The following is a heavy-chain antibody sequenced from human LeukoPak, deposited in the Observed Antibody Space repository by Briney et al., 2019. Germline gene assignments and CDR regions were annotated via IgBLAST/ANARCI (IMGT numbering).Heavy chain of an antibody. V-gene: IGHV4-4*07. CDR1: GGSISSYY. CDR2: IYTSGST. D-gene: IGHD3-10*01. J-gene: IGHJ3*02. Sequence: SETLSLTCTVSGGSISSYYWSWIRQPAGKGLEGIGRIYTSGSTNYNPSLKSRVTMSVDTAKNQFSLKLRSVTAADTAVYYCARGGETRTRNAFDIWGQGTMVTVSS. CDR3: ARGGETRTRNAFDI.